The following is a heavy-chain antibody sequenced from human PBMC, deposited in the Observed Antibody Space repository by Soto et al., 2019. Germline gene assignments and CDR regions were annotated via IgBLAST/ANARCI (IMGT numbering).Heavy chain of an antibody. J-gene: IGHJ2*01. CDR3: HIVVVVAATEGLNWYFDL. D-gene: IGHD2-15*01. CDR1: GFTFSSYG. CDR2: IWYDGSNK. Sequence: QVQLVESGGGVVQPGRSLRLSCAASGFTFSSYGMHWVRQAPGKGLEWVAVIWYDGSNKYYADSMKGRFTISRDNSKNTLYLQMNSLRAEDTAVYYCHIVVVVAATEGLNWYFDLWGRGTLVTVSS. V-gene: IGHV3-33*01.